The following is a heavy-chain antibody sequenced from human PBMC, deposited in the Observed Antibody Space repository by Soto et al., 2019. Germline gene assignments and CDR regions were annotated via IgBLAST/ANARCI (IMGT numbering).Heavy chain of an antibody. CDR2: ITIRTGNI. CDR1: GFTISGCS. D-gene: IGHD6-6*01. J-gene: IGHJ4*02. CDR3: VRSSIEPRIFMYPFDY. Sequence: PGGSLRLSCEASGFTISGCSMNWVRQAPGKGLEWLAYITIRTGNILYADSVRGRFTISADNAENSVFLQMNSLRDEDTAVYFCVRSSIEPRIFMYPFDYWGLGTLVTVSS. V-gene: IGHV3-48*02.